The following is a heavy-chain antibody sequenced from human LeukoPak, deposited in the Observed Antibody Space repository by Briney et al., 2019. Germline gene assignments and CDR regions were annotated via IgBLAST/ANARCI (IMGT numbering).Heavy chain of an antibody. D-gene: IGHD5-12*01. CDR2: IYYSGST. J-gene: IGHJ5*02. Sequence: SETLSLTCTVSGGSISSYYWSWIRQPPGKGLEWIGYIYYSGSTNYNPSLKSRVTISVDTSKNQFSLKLSSVTAADTAVYYCARDLYIVLGYNWFDPWGQGTLVTVSS. CDR3: ARDLYIVLGYNWFDP. CDR1: GGSISSYY. V-gene: IGHV4-59*01.